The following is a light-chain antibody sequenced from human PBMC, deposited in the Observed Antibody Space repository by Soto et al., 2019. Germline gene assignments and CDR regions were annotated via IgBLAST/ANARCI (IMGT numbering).Light chain of an antibody. Sequence: QSVLTQPASVSGSPGQSITISCTGSSSALGSYRLVSWYQHHPGKVPKLIIYEGSKRPSGVSNRFSGSEPGNTASLTISGLQAEDEADYYCCSSAPNRTIVFGIGTQLTVL. CDR2: EGS. CDR3: CSSAPNRTIV. CDR1: SSALGSYRL. V-gene: IGLV2-23*01. J-gene: IGLJ1*01.